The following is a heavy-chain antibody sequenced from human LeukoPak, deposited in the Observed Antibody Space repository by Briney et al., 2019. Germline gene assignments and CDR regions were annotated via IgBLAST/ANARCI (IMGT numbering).Heavy chain of an antibody. D-gene: IGHD2-21*02. CDR1: GFTFSDYY. CDR3: VRDVTGWPNWFDS. Sequence: PGGSLRLSCAASGFTFSDYYMSWIRQAPGKGLEWVSYISSSSSTLSCADSVKGRFTISRDNAKNSLFLQMNSLRAEDTAVYYCVRDVTGWPNWFDSWGQGTLVTVSS. J-gene: IGHJ5*01. V-gene: IGHV3-11*01. CDR2: ISSSSSTL.